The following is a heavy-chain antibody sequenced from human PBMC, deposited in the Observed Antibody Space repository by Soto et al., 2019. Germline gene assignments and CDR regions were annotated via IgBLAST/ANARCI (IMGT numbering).Heavy chain of an antibody. Sequence: QVQLVDSGGGVVQPGRSLRLSCAASGFTFTTYGMHWVRRAPGKGLEWVAVISYDGSHAYYADSVKGRFTISRDNSKNTMYPQINSMRAEDTAVYYWAKERTYSAGSGFDYWGRGPLATVSS. CDR3: AKERTYSAGSGFDY. CDR2: ISYDGSHA. D-gene: IGHD1-26*01. CDR1: GFTFTTYG. J-gene: IGHJ4*02. V-gene: IGHV3-30*18.